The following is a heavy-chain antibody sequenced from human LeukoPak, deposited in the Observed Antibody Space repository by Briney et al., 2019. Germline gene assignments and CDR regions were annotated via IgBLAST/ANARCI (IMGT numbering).Heavy chain of an antibody. V-gene: IGHV3-21*01. Sequence: PGESLRLSCAASGCTFSSYSMNWVRQAPGKGLEWVASISSSSSYIYYADSVKVRFSITRANAKSALNLQMNSLRVEDTAVYFCASDRAKRGIAVAGTSFDYWGQGTLVTVSS. CDR3: ASDRAKRGIAVAGTSFDY. J-gene: IGHJ4*02. D-gene: IGHD6-19*01. CDR2: ISSSSSYI. CDR1: GCTFSSYS.